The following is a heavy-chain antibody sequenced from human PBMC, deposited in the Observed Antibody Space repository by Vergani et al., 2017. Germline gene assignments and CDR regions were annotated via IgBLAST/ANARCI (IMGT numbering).Heavy chain of an antibody. Sequence: VQLVESGGGVVQPGGSLRLSCAASGFTFSSYAMSWVRQAPGKGLEWVSAISGSGGSTYYADSVKGRFTISRDNSKNTLYLQMNSLRAEDTAVYYCAKDQVYYYDSSGYTGTDAFDIWGQGIMVTVSS. CDR2: ISGSGGST. CDR1: GFTFSSYA. J-gene: IGHJ3*02. D-gene: IGHD3-22*01. CDR3: AKDQVYYYDSSGYTGTDAFDI. V-gene: IGHV3-23*04.